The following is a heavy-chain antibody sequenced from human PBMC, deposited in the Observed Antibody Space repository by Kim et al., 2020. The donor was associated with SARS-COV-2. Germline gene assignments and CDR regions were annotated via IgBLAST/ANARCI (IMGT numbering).Heavy chain of an antibody. V-gene: IGHV1-3*01. CDR3: ARNEDY. CDR1: GYTFTSYA. J-gene: IGHJ4*02. CDR2: IDADNGNT. Sequence: ASVKVSCKASGYTFTSYAFHWVRQAPGQRLEWMGWIDADNGNTKYSQKFQGRVTITRDTSERTAYMELSNLRSEDTAVYYCARNEDYWGQGTLVTVSS.